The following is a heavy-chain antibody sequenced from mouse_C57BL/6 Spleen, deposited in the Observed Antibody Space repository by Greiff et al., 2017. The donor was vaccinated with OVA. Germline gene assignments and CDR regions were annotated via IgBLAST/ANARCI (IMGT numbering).Heavy chain of an antibody. CDR3: TGSESFYYFDY. CDR2: IRLKSDNYAT. CDR1: GFTFSNYW. Sequence: DVHLVESGGGLVQPGGSMKLSCVASGFTFSNYWMNWVRQSPEKGLEWVAQIRLKSDNYATHYAESVKGRFTISRDDSKSSVYLQMNNLRAEDTGIYYCTGSESFYYFDYWGQGTTLTVSS. V-gene: IGHV6-3*01. J-gene: IGHJ2*01.